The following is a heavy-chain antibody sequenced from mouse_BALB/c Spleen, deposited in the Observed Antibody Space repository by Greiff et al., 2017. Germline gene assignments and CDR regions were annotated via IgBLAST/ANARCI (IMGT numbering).Heavy chain of an antibody. V-gene: IGHV5-6-3*01. CDR3: TREGTGGFYFDY. Sequence: EVHLVESGGGLVQPGGSLKLSCAASGFTFSSYGMSWVRQTPDKRLELVATINSNGGSTYYPDSVKGRFTISRDNAKNTLYLQMSSLKSEDTAMYYCTREGTGGFYFDYWGQGTTLTVSS. J-gene: IGHJ2*01. D-gene: IGHD4-1*01. CDR2: INSNGGST. CDR1: GFTFSSYG.